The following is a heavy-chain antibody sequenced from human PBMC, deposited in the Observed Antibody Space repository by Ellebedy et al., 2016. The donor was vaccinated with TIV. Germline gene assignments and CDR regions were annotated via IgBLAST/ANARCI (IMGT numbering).Heavy chain of an antibody. Sequence: PGGSLRLSCAGSGVTFSSYWMSWVSQAPGKGLEWVANINKDGSEKYYVDSVKGRFTISRDNAKKSLYLQMNSLRAEDTAVYYCVRYVAAFDIWGQGTMVTVSS. J-gene: IGHJ3*02. CDR2: INKDGSEK. CDR1: GVTFSSYW. CDR3: VRYVAAFDI. V-gene: IGHV3-7*03. D-gene: IGHD3-16*01.